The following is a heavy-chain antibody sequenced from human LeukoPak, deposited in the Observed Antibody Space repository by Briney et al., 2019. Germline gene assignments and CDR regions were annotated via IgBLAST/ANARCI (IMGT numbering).Heavy chain of an antibody. CDR3: ARWPGSGGYYSHGMHV. CDR2: INHSGST. CDR1: GGSFSGYY. J-gene: IGHJ6*02. D-gene: IGHD2-15*01. Sequence: SETLSLTCAVYGGSFSGYYWSWIRQPPGKGLEWIGEINHSGSTNYNPSLKSRVTISADTSKNQFSLRLSSVTAADTAVYYCARWPGSGGYYSHGMHVWGQGTTVIVSS. V-gene: IGHV4-34*01.